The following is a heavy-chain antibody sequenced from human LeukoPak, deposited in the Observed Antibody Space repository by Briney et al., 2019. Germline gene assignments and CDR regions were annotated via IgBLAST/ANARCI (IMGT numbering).Heavy chain of an antibody. D-gene: IGHD7-27*01. CDR1: GFTFSRYT. Sequence: GGSLRLSCAASGFTFSRYTMSWVRQAPGKGLEWVSYISSSSSTIYYADSVKGRFTISRDNAKNSLYLQMNSLRAEDTAMYYCARGHWGLDYWGQGTLVTVSS. V-gene: IGHV3-48*01. CDR2: ISSSSSTI. J-gene: IGHJ4*02. CDR3: ARGHWGLDY.